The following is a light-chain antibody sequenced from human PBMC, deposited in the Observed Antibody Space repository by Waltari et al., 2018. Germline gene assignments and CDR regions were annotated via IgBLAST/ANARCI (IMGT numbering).Light chain of an antibody. CDR3: QQYYSTLS. V-gene: IGKV1-39*01. CDR2: AAS. Sequence: DIQVTQSPSSLSASIGDRVTITFRASQKISNYLNWYQQKPGTAPRLLIYAASTLLGGVPSRFSGSGSGTDFTLTISSLQPEDSATYYCQQYYSTLSFGPGTKVDVK. J-gene: IGKJ3*01. CDR1: QKISNY.